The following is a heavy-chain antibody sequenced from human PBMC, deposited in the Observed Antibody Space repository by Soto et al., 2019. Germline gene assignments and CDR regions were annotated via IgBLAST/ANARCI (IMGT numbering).Heavy chain of an antibody. CDR2: ITGDGSTT. D-gene: IGHD3-10*01. CDR1: GFIFKMYW. V-gene: IGHV3-74*01. Sequence: GGSLRLSCETSGFIFKMYWMHWVRQVPGQGPQWVARITGDGSTTYYAASVEGRSTISRDNAKNALYLQMTSLRPDDTAVYYCTRGPRPTSIGTGAFWGQGTLVTVSS. J-gene: IGHJ4*02. CDR3: TRGPRPTSIGTGAF.